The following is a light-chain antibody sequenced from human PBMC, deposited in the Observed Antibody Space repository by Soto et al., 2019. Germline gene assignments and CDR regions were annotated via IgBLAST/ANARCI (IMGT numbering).Light chain of an antibody. CDR3: QQYGSSPT. J-gene: IGKJ1*01. Sequence: EIALTQSQGTLSLSPGERATLPCRSSQSVSSNYLAWYQQKPDQAPRLVIYDVSGRATGIPDRFSGSGSGTDFTLTISRLEPEDFAVYYCQQYGSSPTFGQGTKVEIK. V-gene: IGKV3-20*01. CDR2: DVS. CDR1: QSVSSNY.